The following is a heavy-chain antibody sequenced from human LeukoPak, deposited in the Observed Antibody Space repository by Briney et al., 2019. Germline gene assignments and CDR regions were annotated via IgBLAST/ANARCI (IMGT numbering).Heavy chain of an antibody. D-gene: IGHD4-17*01. CDR3: ARDLLGDYGTFDI. J-gene: IGHJ3*02. CDR1: GGSITTHY. CDR2: VYNTGST. V-gene: IGHV4-4*07. Sequence: LSETLSLTCTVSGGSITTHYWSWIRHPAGREVEWIGRVYNTGSTKYNPSLESRVTMSVDTSSNRFSLRLRSVTAADTAVYYCARDLLGDYGTFDIWGQGAMVTVSS.